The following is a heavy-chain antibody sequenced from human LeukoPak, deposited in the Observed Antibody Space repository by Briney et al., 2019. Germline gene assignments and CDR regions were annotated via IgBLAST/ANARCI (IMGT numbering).Heavy chain of an antibody. D-gene: IGHD2-2*01. CDR3: AREDIVVVPAAMMDYYYYYMDV. Sequence: SETLSLTCAVYGGSFSVYYWSWIRQPPGKGLEWIGYIYYSGSTYYNPSLKSRVTISVDTSKNQFSLKLSSVTAADTAVYYCAREDIVVVPAAMMDYYYYYMDV. V-gene: IGHV4-30-4*08. CDR2: IYYSGST. J-gene: IGHJ6*03. CDR1: GGSFSVYY.